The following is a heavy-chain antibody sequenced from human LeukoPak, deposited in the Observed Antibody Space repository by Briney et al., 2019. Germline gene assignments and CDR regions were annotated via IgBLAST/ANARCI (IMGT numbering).Heavy chain of an antibody. V-gene: IGHV1-69*05. D-gene: IGHD6-19*01. Sequence: SSVKVSCKASGGTFSSYAISWVRQAPGQGLEWMGGIIPIFGTANYAQKFQGRVTITTDESTSTAYMELSSLRSEDTAVYYCARDGHGYSSGWTPGVAWGQGTLVTVSS. CDR1: GGTFSSYA. CDR3: ARDGHGYSSGWTPGVA. J-gene: IGHJ5*02. CDR2: IIPIFGTA.